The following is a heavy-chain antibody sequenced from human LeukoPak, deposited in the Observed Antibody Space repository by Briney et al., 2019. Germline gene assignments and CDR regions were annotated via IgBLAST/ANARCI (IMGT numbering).Heavy chain of an antibody. V-gene: IGHV4-30-2*01. CDR3: ASYGDYFDY. Sequence: SETLSLTCAVSGGSISSGGYSWSWIRQPPGKGLEWIGYIYHSGSTYYNPSLKSRVTISVDRSKNQLSLKLSSVTAADTAVYYCASYGDYFDYWGQGTLVTVSS. D-gene: IGHD4-17*01. CDR1: GGSISSGGYS. CDR2: IYHSGST. J-gene: IGHJ4*02.